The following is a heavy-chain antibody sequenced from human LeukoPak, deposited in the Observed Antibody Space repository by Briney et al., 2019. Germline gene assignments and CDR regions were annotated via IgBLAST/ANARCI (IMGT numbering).Heavy chain of an antibody. V-gene: IGHV3-23*01. CDR1: GFTFSSYA. CDR2: ISGSGGST. D-gene: IGHD4-17*01. Sequence: QAGGSLRLSCAASGFTFSSYAMSWVRQAPGKGLEWVSAISGSGGSTYYADSVKGRFTISGDNSKNTLYLQMNSLRAEDTAVYYCAKDCCTVTTFFDYWGQGTLVTVSS. J-gene: IGHJ4*02. CDR3: AKDCCTVTTFFDY.